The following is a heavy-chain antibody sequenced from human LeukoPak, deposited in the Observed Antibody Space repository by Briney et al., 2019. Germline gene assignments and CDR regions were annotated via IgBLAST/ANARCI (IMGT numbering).Heavy chain of an antibody. J-gene: IGHJ6*02. CDR3: ARDLGPTYCSGGSCYYYYGMDV. D-gene: IGHD2-15*01. CDR2: ISAYNGNT. V-gene: IGHV1-18*01. Sequence: ASVKVSCKASGYTFTSYGISWVRQAPGQGLEWMGWISAYNGNTNYAQKLQGRVTMTTDTSTSTAYMELRSLRSDDTAVYYCARDLGPTYCSGGSCYYYYGMDVWGQGTTVTVSS. CDR1: GYTFTSYG.